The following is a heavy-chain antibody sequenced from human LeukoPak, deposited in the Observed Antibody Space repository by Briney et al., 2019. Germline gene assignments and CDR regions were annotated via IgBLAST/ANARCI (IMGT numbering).Heavy chain of an antibody. CDR1: GGTFISYA. Sequence: GSSVKVSCKASGGTFISYAISWVRQAPGQGLEWMGGIIPIFGTANYAQKFQGRVTITADESTSTAYMELSSLRSEDTAVYYCARVVDDYGGNFDPPFDYWGQGTLVTVSS. V-gene: IGHV1-69*01. D-gene: IGHD4-23*01. J-gene: IGHJ4*02. CDR3: ARVVDDYGGNFDPPFDY. CDR2: IIPIFGTA.